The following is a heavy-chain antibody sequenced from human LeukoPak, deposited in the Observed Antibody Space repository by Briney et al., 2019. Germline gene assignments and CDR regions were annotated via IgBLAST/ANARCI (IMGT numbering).Heavy chain of an antibody. CDR2: IYYSGST. CDR3: ARDRDGYNFVDY. D-gene: IGHD5-24*01. J-gene: IGHJ4*02. V-gene: IGHV4-31*03. CDR1: GGSISSGGYY. Sequence: SETLSLTCTVSGGSISSGGYYWNWIRQHPGTGLEWIGYIYYSGSTYYNPSLKSRLSISVDTSKNQFSLRLSSVTAADTAVYYCARDRDGYNFVDYWGQGTLVTVSS.